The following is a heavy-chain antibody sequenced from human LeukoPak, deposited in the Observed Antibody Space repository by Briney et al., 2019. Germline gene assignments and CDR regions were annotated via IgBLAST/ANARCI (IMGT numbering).Heavy chain of an antibody. D-gene: IGHD1-26*01. CDR2: ISTYNGHT. Sequence: ASVKVSCKASGGTFSSYAINWVRQAPGQGLEWMGWISTYNGHTNYAQKFQGRVTMTTDTSTSTASMELRSLRSDDTAVYYCARDHAAGWELPLNWFDPWGQGTLVTVSS. V-gene: IGHV1-18*01. CDR1: GGTFSSYA. CDR3: ARDHAAGWELPLNWFDP. J-gene: IGHJ5*02.